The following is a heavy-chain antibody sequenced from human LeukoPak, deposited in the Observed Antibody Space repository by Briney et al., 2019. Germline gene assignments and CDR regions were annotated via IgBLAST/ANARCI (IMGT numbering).Heavy chain of an antibody. J-gene: IGHJ3*02. Sequence: ASVKVSCKASGYTFTSYYMHWVRQAPGQGLEWMGIINPSGGSTSYAQKFQGRVTMTRDTSTSTVYMELSSLRSEDTAVYYCARVSAYYYDSSGYANDAFDIWGQGTMVTVSS. V-gene: IGHV1-46*01. CDR1: GYTFTSYY. CDR2: INPSGGST. D-gene: IGHD3-22*01. CDR3: ARVSAYYYDSSGYANDAFDI.